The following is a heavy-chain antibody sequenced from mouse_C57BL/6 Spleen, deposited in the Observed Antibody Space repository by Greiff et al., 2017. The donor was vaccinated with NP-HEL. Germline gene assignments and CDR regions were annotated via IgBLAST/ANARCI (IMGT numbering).Heavy chain of an antibody. J-gene: IGHJ2*01. V-gene: IGHV1-69*01. CDR1: GYTFTSYW. Sequence: QVQLQQPGAELVMPGASVKLSCKASGYTFTSYWMHWVKQRPGQGLEWIGEIDPSDSYTNYNQKFKGKSKLTVDKSSSTAYMQLSSLTSEDAAVYYCARAGLLAYFDYWGQGTTLTVSA. CDR2: IDPSDSYT. CDR3: ARAGLLAYFDY. D-gene: IGHD2-3*01.